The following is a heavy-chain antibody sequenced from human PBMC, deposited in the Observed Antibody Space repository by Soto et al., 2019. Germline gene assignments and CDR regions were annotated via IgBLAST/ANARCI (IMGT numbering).Heavy chain of an antibody. J-gene: IGHJ6*03. D-gene: IGHD3-9*01. CDR3: ARLRYFDWSMDV. CDR2: IYYSGTT. V-gene: IGHV4-39*01. CDR1: SGSISSSNYC. Sequence: SETLSLTCTVSSGSISSSNYCWGWIRQPPGKGLEWIASIYYSGTTYYNPSLKSRVTISVDTSKNQFSLKLSSVTAAETAVYYCARLRYFDWSMDVWGKGTTVTVSS.